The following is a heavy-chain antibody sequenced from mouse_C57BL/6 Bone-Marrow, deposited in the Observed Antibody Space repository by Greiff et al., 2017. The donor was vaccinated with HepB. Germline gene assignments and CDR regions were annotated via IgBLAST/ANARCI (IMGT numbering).Heavy chain of an antibody. Sequence: QVQLQQSGAELVKPGASVKMSCKASGYTFTSYWITWVKQRPGQCLEWIGDIYPGSGSTNYNEKFKGKATLTVDTSSSTAYMQLSSLTTEDSAVYYCARRYYGSSYEWFAYWGQGTLVTVSA. D-gene: IGHD1-1*01. CDR1: GYTFTSYW. CDR3: ARRYYGSSYEWFAY. CDR2: IYPGSGST. V-gene: IGHV1-55*01. J-gene: IGHJ3*01.